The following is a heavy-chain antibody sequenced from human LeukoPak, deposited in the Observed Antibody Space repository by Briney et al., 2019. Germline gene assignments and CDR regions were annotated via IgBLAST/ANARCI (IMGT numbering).Heavy chain of an antibody. CDR2: ITGNDKTT. J-gene: IGHJ1*01. CDR1: GFTFSNSG. CDR3: ARGYSTGGFQY. D-gene: IGHD6-19*01. Sequence: GGSLRLSCAASGFTFSNSGMSWVRQAPGKGLEWVSAITGNDKTTYYADSVKGRFTISRDNAKNSLYLQMNSLRAEDTAVYYCARGYSTGGFQYWGQGTLVTVSS. V-gene: IGHV3-23*01.